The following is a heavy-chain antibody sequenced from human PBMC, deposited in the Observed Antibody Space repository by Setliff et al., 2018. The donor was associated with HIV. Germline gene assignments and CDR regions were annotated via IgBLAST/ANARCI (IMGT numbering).Heavy chain of an antibody. Sequence: SETLSLTCDVSGYSISSGYYWGWIRQPPGKGLEWIGSIYHGGTTYYNPSLKSRVTISVDTSKSQFSLKLSSVTAADTAVYYCANFLPDTAAAGPRFDYWGQGTLVTVSS. CDR2: IYHGGTT. J-gene: IGHJ4*02. CDR1: GYSISSGYY. V-gene: IGHV4-38-2*01. D-gene: IGHD6-13*01. CDR3: ANFLPDTAAAGPRFDY.